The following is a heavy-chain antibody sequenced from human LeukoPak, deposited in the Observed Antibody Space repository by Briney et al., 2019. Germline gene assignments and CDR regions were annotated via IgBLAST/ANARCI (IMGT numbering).Heavy chain of an antibody. CDR1: GGSFSGYY. Sequence: SETLSLTCAVYGGSFSGYYWSWIRQPPGKGLEWIGEINHSGGTNYNPSLKSRVTISLDTSKNQFSLKLSSVTAADTAVYYCARDRGVGGSAAIDAFDVWGQGTMATVSS. J-gene: IGHJ3*01. V-gene: IGHV4-34*01. CDR3: ARDRGVGGSAAIDAFDV. CDR2: INHSGGT. D-gene: IGHD3-10*01.